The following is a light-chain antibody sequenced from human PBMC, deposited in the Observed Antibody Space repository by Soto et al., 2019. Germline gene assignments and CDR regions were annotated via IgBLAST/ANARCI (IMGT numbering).Light chain of an antibody. J-gene: IGKJ4*01. Sequence: EIIVTQSPATLSVSPGERATLSCRASQSVNNNLAWYQQKPGQAPRLLIYGASTRATGIPARFGGSGYGTEFTLPISSLQSEDFAIYYCQQYTNWPLLTFGGGTKVEIK. V-gene: IGKV3-15*01. CDR2: GAS. CDR1: QSVNNN. CDR3: QQYTNWPLLT.